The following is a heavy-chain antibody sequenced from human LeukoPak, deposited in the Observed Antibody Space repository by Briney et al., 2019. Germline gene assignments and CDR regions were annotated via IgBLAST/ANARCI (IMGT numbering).Heavy chain of an antibody. CDR1: GFTFSHYG. Sequence: PGRSLRLSCAAAGFTFSHYGMHWVRQAPGKGLEWVAVIWSDGTNQYYADSVKGRFTISRDDSGNTVYLQMNSLRPEDTGVHYCEKDAQRGFDYSNSLESWGQGTPVTVST. V-gene: IGHV3-33*06. J-gene: IGHJ5*01. CDR3: EKDAQRGFDYSNSLES. D-gene: IGHD4-11*01. CDR2: IWSDGTNQ.